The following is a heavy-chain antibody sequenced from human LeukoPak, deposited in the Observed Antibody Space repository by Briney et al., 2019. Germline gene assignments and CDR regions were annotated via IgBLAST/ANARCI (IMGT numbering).Heavy chain of an antibody. CDR2: ISGSGGST. Sequence: PGGSLRLSCAASGFTFSSYAMSWVRQAPGKGLEWVSAISGSGGSTYYADSVKGRFTISRDNSKNTLYLQMNSLRAEDTAVYYCARGLYGDYVLDYWGQGTLVTVSS. CDR1: GFTFSSYA. J-gene: IGHJ4*02. V-gene: IGHV3-23*01. CDR3: ARGLYGDYVLDY. D-gene: IGHD4-17*01.